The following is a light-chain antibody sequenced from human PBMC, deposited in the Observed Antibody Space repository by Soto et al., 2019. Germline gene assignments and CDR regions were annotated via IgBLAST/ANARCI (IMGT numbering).Light chain of an antibody. CDR2: DAS. CDR1: QSVSSY. Sequence: VFTQSPATLSLSPGERATLSCRASQSVSSYLAWYQQKPGPAPRLLIYDASNRATGIPARFSGSGSGTDLSLTIRGLKPEDGEVDDCQQYRMSPNTFGQGTRLEIK. V-gene: IGKV3-11*01. CDR3: QQYRMSPNT. J-gene: IGKJ5*01.